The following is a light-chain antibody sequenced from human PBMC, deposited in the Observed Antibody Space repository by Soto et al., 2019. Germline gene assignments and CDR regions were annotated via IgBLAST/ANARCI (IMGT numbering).Light chain of an antibody. J-gene: IGKJ5*01. V-gene: IGKV3D-15*01. CDR1: QSAGNF. CDR3: QQHNQCPIN. Sequence: EIVMTQSPATLSVSPGETASLSCRASQSAGNFLAWYQQKPGQAPRLLIYYISTRATGIPARFSGSGSGTEFTLTINSLQSEDSAVYYCQQHNQCPINFGQGTRREIK. CDR2: YIS.